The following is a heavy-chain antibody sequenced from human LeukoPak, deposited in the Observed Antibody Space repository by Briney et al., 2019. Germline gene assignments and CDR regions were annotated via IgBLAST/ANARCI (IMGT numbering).Heavy chain of an antibody. D-gene: IGHD2-2*02. CDR3: AREGFCGSSSCYSQETHFDF. CDR2: INPNSGDT. CDR1: GYTFADYY. V-gene: IGHV1-2*02. Sequence: ASVKVSCKASGYTFADYYKHWSRQGPGQGLEWVAWINPNSGDTRYAQGFQGRVTISRDTSISTAYMELNRLTSDDTAVYYCAREGFCGSSSCYSQETHFDFWGQGTLVTVSS. J-gene: IGHJ4*02.